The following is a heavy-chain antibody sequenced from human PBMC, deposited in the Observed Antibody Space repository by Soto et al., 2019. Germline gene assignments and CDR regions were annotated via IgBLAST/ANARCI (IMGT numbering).Heavy chain of an antibody. CDR3: ARLASRSTYYYYGMDV. J-gene: IGHJ6*02. V-gene: IGHV1-69*06. Sequence: SVKVSCKASGGTFSSYAISWVRQAPGQGLEWMGGIIPIFGTANYAQKFQGRVTITADKSTSTAYMELSSLRSEDTAVYYCARLASRSTYYYYGMDVWGQGTTVTVSS. CDR1: GGTFSSYA. CDR2: IIPIFGTA. D-gene: IGHD6-6*01.